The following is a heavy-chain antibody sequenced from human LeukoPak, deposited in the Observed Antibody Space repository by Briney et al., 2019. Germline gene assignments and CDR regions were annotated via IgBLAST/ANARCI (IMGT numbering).Heavy chain of an antibody. J-gene: IGHJ4*02. CDR1: GGTFSSYA. CDR2: IIPILGIA. Sequence: SVKLSCKASGGTFSSYAISWVRQAPGQGLEWMGRIIPILGIANYAQKFQGRITITADKSTSTAYMELSSLRSEDTAVYYCARDLSGSYEWYWGQGTLVTVSS. CDR3: ARDLSGSYEWY. D-gene: IGHD1-26*01. V-gene: IGHV1-69*04.